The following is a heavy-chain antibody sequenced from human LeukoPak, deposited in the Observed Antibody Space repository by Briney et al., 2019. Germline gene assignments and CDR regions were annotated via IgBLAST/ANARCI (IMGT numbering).Heavy chain of an antibody. V-gene: IGHV1-18*01. J-gene: IGHJ4*02. Sequence: ASVRVSCQTSVYTFSNYGIMWVRQAPGQRLEWMGWISAYTGKTKYVEKYEGRVTFTTDSSTNTAYMEMRRLTIDGTAVYYCARDEGEWESRNYWGQGTQVIVSS. D-gene: IGHD1-26*01. CDR3: ARDEGEWESRNY. CDR2: ISAYTGKT. CDR1: VYTFSNYG.